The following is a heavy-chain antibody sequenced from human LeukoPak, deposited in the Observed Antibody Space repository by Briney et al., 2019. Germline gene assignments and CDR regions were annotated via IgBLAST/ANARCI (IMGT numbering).Heavy chain of an antibody. J-gene: IGHJ6*03. CDR3: ARGLLLWFGDYYYYYMDV. CDR2: TYYRSKWYN. CDR1: GDSVSSNSAA. V-gene: IGHV6-1*01. Sequence: SQTLSLTCAIPGDSVSSNSAAWNWIRQSPSRGLEWLGRTYYRSKWYNDYAVSVKSRITINPDTSKNQFSLQLNSVTPEDTAVYYCARGLLLWFGDYYYYYMDVWGKGTTVTVSS. D-gene: IGHD3-10*01.